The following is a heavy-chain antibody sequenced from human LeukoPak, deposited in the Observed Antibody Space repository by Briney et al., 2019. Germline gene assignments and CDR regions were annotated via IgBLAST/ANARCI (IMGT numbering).Heavy chain of an antibody. CDR1: GYTLTELS. Sequence: ASVKVSCKVSGYTLTELSMHWVRQAPGKGLEWMGGFDPEDGETIYAQKFQGRVTMTEDTSTDTAYMELSSLRSEDTAVYYCATEKRLGKLFAAFDIWGQGTMVTVSS. CDR3: ATEKRLGKLFAAFDI. CDR2: FDPEDGET. J-gene: IGHJ3*02. V-gene: IGHV1-24*01. D-gene: IGHD3-10*01.